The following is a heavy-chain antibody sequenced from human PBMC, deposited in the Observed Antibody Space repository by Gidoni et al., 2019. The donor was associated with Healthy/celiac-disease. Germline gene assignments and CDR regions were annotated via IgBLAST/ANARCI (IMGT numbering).Heavy chain of an antibody. CDR1: GCTFSNAG. CDR2: IKSTTDGGTT. D-gene: IGHD3-22*01. CDR3: TTDITMIVVVITRSDAFDI. J-gene: IGHJ3*02. V-gene: IGHV3-15*01. Sequence: EVQLVESGGGLVKPGGSLRLSCAASGCTFSNAGMSWVRQAPGKGLEWVGRIKSTTDGGTTDYAAPVKGRFTISRDDSKNTLYLQMNSLKTEDTAVYYCTTDITMIVVVITRSDAFDIWGQGTMVTVSS.